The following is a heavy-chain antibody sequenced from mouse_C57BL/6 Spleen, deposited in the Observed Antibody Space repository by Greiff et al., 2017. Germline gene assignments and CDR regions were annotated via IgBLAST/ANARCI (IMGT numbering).Heavy chain of an antibody. Sequence: EVQLQQSGPELVKPGASVKISCKASGYTFTDYYMNWVKQSHGKSLEWIGDINPNNGGTSYNQKFKGKATLTVDKSSSTAYMELRSLTSEDSAVYYCARGLRRGYAMGYWGQGTSVTVSS. D-gene: IGHD2-4*01. CDR2: INPNNGGT. CDR1: GYTFTDYY. CDR3: ARGLRRGYAMGY. V-gene: IGHV1-26*01. J-gene: IGHJ4*01.